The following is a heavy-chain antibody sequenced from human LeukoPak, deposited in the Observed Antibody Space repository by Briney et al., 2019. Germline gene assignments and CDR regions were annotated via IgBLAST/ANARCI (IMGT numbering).Heavy chain of an antibody. CDR2: ISAYNGKT. CDR3: ARDSRSLQFDY. J-gene: IGHJ4*02. Sequence: ASVKVSCKASGYTFTSYSITWVRQAPGQGLEWMGWISAYNGKTDYAQKFQGRVTMTTDTSTSTAYMELRSLRSDDTAVYYCARDSRSLQFDYWGQGTLVTVSS. CDR1: GYTFTSYS. D-gene: IGHD4-11*01. V-gene: IGHV1-18*01.